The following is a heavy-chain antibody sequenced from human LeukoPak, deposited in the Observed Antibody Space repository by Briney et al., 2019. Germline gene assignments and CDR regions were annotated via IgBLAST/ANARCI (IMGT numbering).Heavy chain of an antibody. CDR2: IYHSGST. D-gene: IGHD2-15*01. CDR1: GGSISSVNW. J-gene: IGHJ5*02. V-gene: IGHV4-4*02. CDR3: ARRQVGLRRDLWFDP. Sequence: NSSGTLSLTCAVSGGSISSVNWWSWVRQPPRQGLEWIAEIYHSGSTNYSPSLKSRVTISVDKSRNQFSLKLNSVTAADTAVYYCARRQVGLRRDLWFDPWGQGTLVTVSS.